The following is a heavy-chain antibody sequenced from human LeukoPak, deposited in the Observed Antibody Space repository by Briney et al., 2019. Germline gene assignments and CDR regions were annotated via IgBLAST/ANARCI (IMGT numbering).Heavy chain of an antibody. Sequence: GGSLRLSCEASGFTFSRYSMHWVRQTPGKGLMWVAPIKRVGNTIYADSVQGRFSISRDSSKNILYLQVNRLRAEDTAVYYCARDRCSNGIGCYYYYMDVWGKGTTVTISS. CDR3: ARDRCSNGIGCYYYYMDV. CDR2: IKRVGNT. V-gene: IGHV3-74*01. CDR1: GFTFSRYS. J-gene: IGHJ6*03. D-gene: IGHD2-8*01.